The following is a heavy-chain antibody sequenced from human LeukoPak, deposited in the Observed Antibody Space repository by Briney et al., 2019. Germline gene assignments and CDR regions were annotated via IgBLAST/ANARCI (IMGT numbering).Heavy chain of an antibody. J-gene: IGHJ6*02. CDR1: GFIFSSYA. CDR2: ISGSGGTT. CDR3: ANLYGDSSNGMDV. Sequence: PGASLRLSCAASGFIFSSYAMTWARQAPGKGLEWVSAISGSGGTTYYADSVKGRFTISRDNSKNTLYLQMNTLRAEDTAVYYCANLYGDSSNGMDVWGQGTTVTVSS. V-gene: IGHV3-23*01. D-gene: IGHD4-17*01.